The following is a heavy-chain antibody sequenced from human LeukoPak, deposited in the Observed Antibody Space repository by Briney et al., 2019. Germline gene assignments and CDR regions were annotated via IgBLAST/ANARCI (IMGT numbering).Heavy chain of an antibody. V-gene: IGHV3-30-3*01. J-gene: IGHJ4*02. D-gene: IGHD2-21*02. CDR3: ARESPACGEDCYFDY. Sequence: GGSLRLSCAASGFTFGSYAMHWVRQAPGRGLEWVAGISYDGTNKYYADSVKGRFTMYRDNSKNTLYLQMNSLRTDDTAVYYCARESPACGEDCYFDYWGQGTLVTVSS. CDR1: GFTFGSYA. CDR2: ISYDGTNK.